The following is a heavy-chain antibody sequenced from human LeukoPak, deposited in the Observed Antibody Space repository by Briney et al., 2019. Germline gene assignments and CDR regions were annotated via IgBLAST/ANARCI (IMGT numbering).Heavy chain of an antibody. D-gene: IGHD4-17*01. CDR1: GGSISSYY. Sequence: SETLSLTCTVSGGSISSYYWSWIRQPPGKGLEWIGYIYCSGSTNYNPSLKSRVTISVDTSKNQFSLKLSSVTAADTAVYYCASSDYGQYNWFDPWGQGTLVTVSS. CDR2: IYCSGST. J-gene: IGHJ5*02. CDR3: ASSDYGQYNWFDP. V-gene: IGHV4-59*01.